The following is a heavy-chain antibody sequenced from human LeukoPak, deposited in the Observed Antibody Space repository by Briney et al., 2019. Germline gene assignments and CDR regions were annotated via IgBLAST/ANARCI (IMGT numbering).Heavy chain of an antibody. CDR1: GFTFSSYA. D-gene: IGHD6-13*01. CDR2: ISGSGGST. Sequence: GGSLRLSCAASGFTFSSYAMSWVRQAPGKGLEWVSAISGSGGSTYYADSVKGRFTISRDNSKNTLYLQMNGLRAEDTAVYYCAKGRGIAAAGTPSDYWGQGTLVTVSS. J-gene: IGHJ4*02. V-gene: IGHV3-23*01. CDR3: AKGRGIAAAGTPSDY.